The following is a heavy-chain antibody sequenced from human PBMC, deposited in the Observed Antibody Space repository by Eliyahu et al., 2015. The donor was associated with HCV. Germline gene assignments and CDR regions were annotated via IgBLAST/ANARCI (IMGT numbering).Heavy chain of an antibody. J-gene: IGHJ6*02. Sequence: QVQLVQSGAEVKKPGASVKVSCKASGYTFTGYNLPGCRQAPGQGLEWMGWINPNSGGTNYAQKFQGRVTMTRDTSISTAYMELSRLRSDDTAVYYCARGHLGTYDFWMDVWGQGTTVTVSS. CDR1: GYTFTGYN. CDR3: ARGHLGTYDFWMDV. V-gene: IGHV1-2*02. CDR2: INPNSGGT. D-gene: IGHD3-3*01.